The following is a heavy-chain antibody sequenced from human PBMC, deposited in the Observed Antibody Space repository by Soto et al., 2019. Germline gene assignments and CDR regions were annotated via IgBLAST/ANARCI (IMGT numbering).Heavy chain of an antibody. CDR1: GGSISSGGYS. J-gene: IGHJ5*02. Sequence: QLQLRESGSGLVKPSQTLSLTCAVSGGSISSGGYSWSWVRQPPGKGLEWIGYIYHSGSTYYNPSPXSXXTISVDRSKNQFSLKLSSVTAADTAVYYCARVPSPWGQGTLVTVSS. V-gene: IGHV4-30-2*01. CDR2: IYHSGST. CDR3: ARVPSP.